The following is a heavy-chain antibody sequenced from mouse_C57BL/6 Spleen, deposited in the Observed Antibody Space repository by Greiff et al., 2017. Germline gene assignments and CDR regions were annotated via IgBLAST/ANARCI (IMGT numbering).Heavy chain of an antibody. V-gene: IGHV1-54*01. CDR2: INPGSGGT. J-gene: IGHJ2*01. Sequence: VQLQQSGAELVRPGTSVKVSCKASGYAFTNYLIEWVKQRPGQGLEWIGVINPGSGGTYYNEKFKGKATLTADKSSSTAYMQLSRLTSEDSAVYFCARSSTVSYYFDYWGQGTTLTVSS. CDR1: GYAFTNYL. CDR3: ARSSTVSYYFDY. D-gene: IGHD4-1*02.